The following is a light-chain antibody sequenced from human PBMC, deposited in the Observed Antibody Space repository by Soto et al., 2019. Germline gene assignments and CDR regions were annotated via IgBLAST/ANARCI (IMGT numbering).Light chain of an antibody. CDR1: SSDVGSYNL. J-gene: IGLJ2*01. CDR2: EVS. V-gene: IGLV2-23*02. CDR3: CSYAGSSTSLVV. Sequence: QSALTQPASVSGAPGQAITISCTGTSSDVGSYNLVSWYQQHPGKAPKLMIYEVSKRPSGVSNRFSGSKSGNTASLTISGLQAEDEADYYCCSYAGSSTSLVVFGGGTNLPVL.